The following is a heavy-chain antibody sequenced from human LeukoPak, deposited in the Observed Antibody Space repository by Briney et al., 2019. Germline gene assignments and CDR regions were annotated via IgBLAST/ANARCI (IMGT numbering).Heavy chain of an antibody. Sequence: SETLSLTCTVSGGSISSSTYYWAWIRQSPWKGLEWIGSITYSGSTYYNPSLESRVTISVDTSKNQFSLRLISVTAVDTAVYYCARQGVGATDCWGQGTLVTVSS. V-gene: IGHV4-39*01. D-gene: IGHD1-26*01. CDR2: ITYSGST. CDR3: ARQGVGATDC. CDR1: GGSISSSTYY. J-gene: IGHJ4*02.